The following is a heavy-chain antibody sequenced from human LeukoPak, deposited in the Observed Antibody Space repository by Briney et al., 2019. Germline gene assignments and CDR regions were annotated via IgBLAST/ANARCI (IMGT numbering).Heavy chain of an antibody. CDR2: ISGSGDNT. Sequence: GGSLRLSCAASGFTFSTYVMSWVRQAPGKGLEWVSGISGSGDNTYYADSVKGRFTVSRDNSKNTLYLQMNSLRAEDTALYYCARVGYSSAWYFFNFWGQGTLVTVSS. CDR3: ARVGYSSAWYFFNF. D-gene: IGHD6-13*01. V-gene: IGHV3-23*01. J-gene: IGHJ4*02. CDR1: GFTFSTYV.